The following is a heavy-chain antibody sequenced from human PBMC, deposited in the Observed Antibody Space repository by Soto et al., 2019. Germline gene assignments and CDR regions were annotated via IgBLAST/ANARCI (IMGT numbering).Heavy chain of an antibody. Sequence: GASVKVSCKASGGTFSSYAISCVRQAPGQGLEWMGGIIPIFGTANYAQKFQGRVTITADESTSTAYMELSSLRSEDTAVYYCARAESNFYYYYGMDVWGQGTTVTVSS. CDR3: ARAESNFYYYYGMDV. CDR2: IIPIFGTA. V-gene: IGHV1-69*13. J-gene: IGHJ6*02. CDR1: GGTFSSYA. D-gene: IGHD6-6*01.